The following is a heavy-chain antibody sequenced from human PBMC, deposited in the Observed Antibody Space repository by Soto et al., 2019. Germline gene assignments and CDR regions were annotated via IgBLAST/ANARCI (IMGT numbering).Heavy chain of an antibody. CDR1: GFTFSSYW. D-gene: IGHD4-17*01. V-gene: IGHV3-7*01. Sequence: PGGSLRLSCAASGFTFSSYWMTWVRQAPGKGLEWVANIKHDGTEKYYVDSVKGRFTISRDNAKNSLYLQMNSLRVEDTAVYYCAREVPGDSDCWGQGILVTVS. J-gene: IGHJ4*02. CDR2: IKHDGTEK. CDR3: AREVPGDSDC.